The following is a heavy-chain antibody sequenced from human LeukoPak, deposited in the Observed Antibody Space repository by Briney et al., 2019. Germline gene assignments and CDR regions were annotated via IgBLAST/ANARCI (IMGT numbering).Heavy chain of an antibody. J-gene: IGHJ4*02. CDR2: ISSSSSYI. Sequence: GGSLRLSCAASGFTFSSYSMNWVRQAPGKGLEWASSISSSSSYIYYADSVKGRFTISRDNAKNSLYLQMNSLRAEDTAVYYCARDMAVIGDFDYWGQGTLVTVSS. CDR3: ARDMAVIGDFDY. V-gene: IGHV3-21*01. D-gene: IGHD2-21*01. CDR1: GFTFSSYS.